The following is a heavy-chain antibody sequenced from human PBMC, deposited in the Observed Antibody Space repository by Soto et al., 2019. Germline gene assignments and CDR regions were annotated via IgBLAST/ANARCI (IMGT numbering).Heavy chain of an antibody. V-gene: IGHV3-53*01. D-gene: IGHD3-22*01. CDR1: GFTVSSNY. CDR3: AGEGYYYDSSGYPHRLFYFDY. CDR2: IYSGGST. Sequence: GGSLRLSCAASGFTVSSNYMSWARQAPGKGLEWVSVIYSGGSTYYADSVKGRFTISRDNSKNTLYLQMNSLRAGDTAVYYCAGEGYYYDSSGYPHRLFYFDYWGRGTLVTVSS. J-gene: IGHJ4*02.